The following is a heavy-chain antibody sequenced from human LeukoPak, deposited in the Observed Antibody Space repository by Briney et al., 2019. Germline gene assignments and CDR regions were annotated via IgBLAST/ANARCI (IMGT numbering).Heavy chain of an antibody. D-gene: IGHD2-21*01. V-gene: IGHV1-18*04. CDR1: GYTFTRYG. CDR3: ARRGESRRMYYFDY. CDR2: ISAYNGNT. Sequence: AASVKVSCKASGYTFTRYGISWVRQAPGQGLEWMGWISAYNGNTNYAQKLQGRVTMTTDTSTSTAYMELRSLRSDDTAVYYCARRGESRRMYYFDYWGQGTLVTVSS. J-gene: IGHJ4*02.